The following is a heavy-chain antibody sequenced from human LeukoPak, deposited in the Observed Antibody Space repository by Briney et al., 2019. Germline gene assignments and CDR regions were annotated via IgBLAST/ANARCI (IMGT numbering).Heavy chain of an antibody. J-gene: IGHJ5*02. Sequence: SETLSLTCTVFGDSINSHYWSWIGQPPGKGMEWIGFIYTRGSNNYNPPLTSRVTMSEDTSKKQVSLTLNAATAGDTPVYYCARHWIETTKTYSYWFDPWGRGTLVTVSS. D-gene: IGHD1-1*01. CDR1: GDSINSHY. CDR3: ARHWIETTKTYSYWFDP. CDR2: IYTRGSN. V-gene: IGHV4-4*09.